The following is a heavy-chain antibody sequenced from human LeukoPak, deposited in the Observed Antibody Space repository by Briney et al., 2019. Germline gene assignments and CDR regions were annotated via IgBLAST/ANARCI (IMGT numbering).Heavy chain of an antibody. CDR3: ARGIDSPYCTSTSCPEGIDL. D-gene: IGHD2-2*01. Sequence: GGSLRLSCAASGFTFRSHPMHWVRQAPGKGLEYISANDTVGGITHYADSVKGRSTISRDNSKNTLSLQVGSLRPDDMAVYYCARGIDSPYCTSTSCPEGIDLWGQGTLVTVSS. V-gene: IGHV3-64*02. CDR2: NDTVGGIT. J-gene: IGHJ4*02. CDR1: GFTFRSHP.